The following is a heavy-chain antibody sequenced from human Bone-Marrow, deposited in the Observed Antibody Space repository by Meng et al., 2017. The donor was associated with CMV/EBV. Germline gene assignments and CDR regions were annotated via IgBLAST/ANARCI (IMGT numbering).Heavy chain of an antibody. CDR1: GYTFTDYY. CDR2: INPSSGVT. V-gene: IGHV1-2*02. D-gene: IGHD2-2*01. J-gene: IGHJ3*02. CDR3: AREVTYCSSTSCSDHAFDI. Sequence: ASVKVSCKASGYTFTDYYMHWVRQAPGQGLEWMGWINPSSGVTKYAQSFQGRVTMTRDTSINTAYVELSRLSSDDTAVYYCAREVTYCSSTSCSDHAFDIWGQGTMVTVSS.